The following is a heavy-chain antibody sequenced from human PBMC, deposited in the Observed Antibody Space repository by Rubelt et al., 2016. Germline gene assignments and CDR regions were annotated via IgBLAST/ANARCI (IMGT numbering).Heavy chain of an antibody. D-gene: IGHD5-24*01. V-gene: IGHV1-2*02. Sequence: APGQGLEWMGWINPNSGGTNYAQKFQGRVTMTRDTSISTVYMELSSLTSEDTAVYYCARGDGYSLGDFDYWGQGTLVTVSS. J-gene: IGHJ4*02. CDR2: INPNSGGT. CDR3: ARGDGYSLGDFDY.